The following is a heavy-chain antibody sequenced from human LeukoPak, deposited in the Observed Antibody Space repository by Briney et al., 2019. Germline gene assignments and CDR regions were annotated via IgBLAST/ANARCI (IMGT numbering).Heavy chain of an antibody. CDR2: IYPGDSDT. Sequence: KRGESLKISCKGSGYSFTSYWIGWVRQMPGKGLEWMGIIYPGDSDTRYSPSFQGQVTISADKSISTAYLQWSSLKASDTAMYYCARQPNYDILTGYYYYSMDVWGQGTTVTVSS. V-gene: IGHV5-51*01. D-gene: IGHD3-9*01. J-gene: IGHJ6*02. CDR1: GYSFTSYW. CDR3: ARQPNYDILTGYYYYSMDV.